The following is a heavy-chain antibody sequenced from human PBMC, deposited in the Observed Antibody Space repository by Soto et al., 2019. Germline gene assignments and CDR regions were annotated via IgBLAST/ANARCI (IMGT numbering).Heavy chain of an antibody. Sequence: SYTPSLTCAASGYCISSGYYWGRIRQPPGKGLELIWSIYHSGSTYYNPYIKSRVTISVDTSKNHFSLKLSSVTAADTAVYYCARASSGWYYFDYSGEGSLVTVS. V-gene: IGHV4-38-2*01. J-gene: IGHJ4*02. CDR1: GYCISSGYY. D-gene: IGHD6-19*01. CDR2: IYHSGST. CDR3: ARASSGWYYFDY.